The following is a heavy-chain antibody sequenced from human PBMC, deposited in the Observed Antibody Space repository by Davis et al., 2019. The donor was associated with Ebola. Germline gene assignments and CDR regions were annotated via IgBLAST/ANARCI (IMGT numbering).Heavy chain of an antibody. Sequence: AASVKVSCKASGYTFTSYGISWVRQAPGQGLEWMGWISAYNGNTNYAQKFQGLVTMTRDTSISTAYMALSSLRSEDTAVYYCARGGVLRYFDWLLGYWGQGTLVTVSS. CDR3: ARGGVLRYFDWLLGY. J-gene: IGHJ4*02. V-gene: IGHV1-18*01. CDR2: ISAYNGNT. CDR1: GYTFTSYG. D-gene: IGHD3-9*01.